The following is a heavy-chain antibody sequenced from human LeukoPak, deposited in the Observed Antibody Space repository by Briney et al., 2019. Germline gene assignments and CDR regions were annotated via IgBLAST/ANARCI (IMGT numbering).Heavy chain of an antibody. V-gene: IGHV3-7*01. Sequence: GGSLRLSCAASGFTFSSYWVSWVRQALGKELEWVANIKQDGSEKYYVDSVKGRFTISRDNAKNSLYLQMNSLSAEDTAVYFCARILDDPMINDYYYMDVWGKGATVTVSS. CDR2: IKQDGSEK. J-gene: IGHJ6*03. CDR3: ARILDDPMINDYYYMDV. CDR1: GFTFSSYW. D-gene: IGHD3-16*01.